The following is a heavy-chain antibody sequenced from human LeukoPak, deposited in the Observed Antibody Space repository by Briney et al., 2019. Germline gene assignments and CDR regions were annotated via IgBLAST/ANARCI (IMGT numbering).Heavy chain of an antibody. J-gene: IGHJ4*02. V-gene: IGHV3-23*01. Sequence: GGSLRLSCAASGFTFSSYAMSWVRQAPGKGLEGVSAISGSGGSTYYADSVKGRFTISRDNSKNTLYLQMNSLRAEDTAVYYCAKVICGSGSYYNDYWGQGTLVTVSS. CDR2: ISGSGGST. D-gene: IGHD3-10*01. CDR1: GFTFSSYA. CDR3: AKVICGSGSYYNDY.